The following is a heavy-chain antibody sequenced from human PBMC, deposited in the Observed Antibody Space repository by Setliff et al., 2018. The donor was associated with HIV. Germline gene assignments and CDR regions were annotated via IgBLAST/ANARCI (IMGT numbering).Heavy chain of an antibody. CDR1: GGSVSGYY. Sequence: PSETLSLTCAVYGGSVSGYYWTWVRQSPGKGLEWIGEVNHSGRTNYNPSLKSRLAISGDMSKNQFSLSLRSVTAADTSVYYCARGVKGVIITYYYYCMDVWGKGTAVTVSS. J-gene: IGHJ6*03. CDR2: VNHSGRT. D-gene: IGHD3-10*01. V-gene: IGHV4-34*01. CDR3: ARGVKGVIITYYYYCMDV.